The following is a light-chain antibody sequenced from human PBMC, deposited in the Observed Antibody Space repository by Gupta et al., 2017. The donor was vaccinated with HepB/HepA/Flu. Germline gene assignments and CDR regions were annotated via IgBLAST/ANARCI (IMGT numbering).Light chain of an antibody. V-gene: IGKV2-30*01. Sequence: DVVMTQSPLSLPVTLGQPASISCRSSQSVVYTNGIAYLSWFLQRPGQSPRRLIYRVSNRDSGVPDRFSGSGSGTDFTLKISRVEAEDVGVYYCMQGTHWPVTFGQGTKVEI. CDR3: MQGTHWPVT. CDR1: QSVVYTNGIAY. J-gene: IGKJ1*01. CDR2: RVS.